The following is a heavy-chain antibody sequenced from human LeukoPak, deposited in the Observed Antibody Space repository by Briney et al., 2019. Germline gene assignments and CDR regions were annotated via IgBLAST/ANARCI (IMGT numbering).Heavy chain of an antibody. CDR3: ARGRPSYDNINPYFDY. D-gene: IGHD3-22*01. Sequence: KPSETLSLTCTVSGGSISSYYWSWIRQPAGKGLEWIGRIYTSGSTNYNPSLKSRVTMSVDTSKNQFSLKLSSVTAADTAVYYCARGRPSYDNINPYFDYWGQGTLVTVSS. CDR2: IYTSGST. J-gene: IGHJ4*02. V-gene: IGHV4-4*07. CDR1: GGSISSYY.